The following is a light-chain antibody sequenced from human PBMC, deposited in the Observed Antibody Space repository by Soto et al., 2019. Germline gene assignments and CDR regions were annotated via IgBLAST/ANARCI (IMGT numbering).Light chain of an antibody. V-gene: IGKV1-5*03. Sequence: DIQMTKSPSTLSGSVGDRVTITCRASQTISSWLAWYQQKPGKAPKLLIYKASTLKSGVPSRFSGSGSGTDFTLTISSLQPEDFATYYCQQSYSTPLTFGGGTKVDIK. CDR3: QQSYSTPLT. CDR1: QTISSW. CDR2: KAS. J-gene: IGKJ4*01.